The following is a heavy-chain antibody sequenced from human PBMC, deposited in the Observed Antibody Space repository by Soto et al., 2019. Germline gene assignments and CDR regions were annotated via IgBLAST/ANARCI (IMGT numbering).Heavy chain of an antibody. V-gene: IGHV3-66*01. Sequence: GGSLRLSCAASGFTVSSNYMSWVRQAPGKGLEWVSVIYSGGSTYYADSVKGRFTISRDNSKNTLYLQMNSLRAEDTAVYYCARSQGGSGSYSQFNDAFDIWGQGTMVTVSS. D-gene: IGHD3-10*01. CDR3: ARSQGGSGSYSQFNDAFDI. J-gene: IGHJ3*02. CDR2: IYSGGST. CDR1: GFTVSSNY.